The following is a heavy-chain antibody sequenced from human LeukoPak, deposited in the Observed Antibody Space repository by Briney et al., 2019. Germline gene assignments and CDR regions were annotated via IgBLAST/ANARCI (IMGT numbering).Heavy chain of an antibody. V-gene: IGHV1-69*05. CDR1: GGTFSIYA. J-gene: IGHJ4*02. Sequence: SVKVSCKASGGTFSIYAISWVRQAPGQGLEWMGGIIPIFGTANYAQKFQGRVTITRDTSASTAYMELSSLRSEDMAVYYCARARGNWNYFDYWGQGTLVTVSS. CDR2: IIPIFGTA. CDR3: ARARGNWNYFDY. D-gene: IGHD1-20*01.